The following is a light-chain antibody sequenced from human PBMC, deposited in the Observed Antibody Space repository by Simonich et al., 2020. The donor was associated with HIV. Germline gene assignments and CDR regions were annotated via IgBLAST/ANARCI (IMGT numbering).Light chain of an antibody. CDR1: QSVSSY. Sequence: EIVLTQSPATLSLSPGERATLSCRASQSVSSYLAWYQQKPGQAPRLRIYDASNRATGIPARFSGSGSGTDFTLTISSLEPEDFAVYYCQQRSNWPPGNTFGGGTKVEIK. CDR2: DAS. CDR3: QQRSNWPPGNT. V-gene: IGKV3-11*01. J-gene: IGKJ4*01.